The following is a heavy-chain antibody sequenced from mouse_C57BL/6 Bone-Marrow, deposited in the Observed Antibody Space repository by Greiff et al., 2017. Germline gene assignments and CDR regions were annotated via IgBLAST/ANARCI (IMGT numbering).Heavy chain of an antibody. D-gene: IGHD1-1*01. CDR3: AKFFYYGSSY. V-gene: IGHV1-19*01. Sequence: VQLQQSGPVLVKPGASVKMSCKASGYTFTDYYMNWVKQSHGKSLEWIGVINPYNGGTSYNQKFKGKATLTVDQSSSTAYMELNSLTSEDSAVYYCAKFFYYGSSYWGQGTTLTVSS. CDR2: INPYNGGT. J-gene: IGHJ2*01. CDR1: GYTFTDYY.